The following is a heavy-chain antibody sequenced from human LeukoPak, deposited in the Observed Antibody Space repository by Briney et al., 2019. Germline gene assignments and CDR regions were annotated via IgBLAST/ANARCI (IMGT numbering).Heavy chain of an antibody. CDR2: IMSDGRST. Sequence: GGSLRLSCAASGFTFTTYGMHWVRQAPGMGLVWVSRIMSDGRSTYADSVKGRFTISRDTAKNTLYLQMNSLRAEDTAVYYCARDSERFGELSPFDYWGQGTLVTVSS. CDR3: ARDSERFGELSPFDY. J-gene: IGHJ4*02. V-gene: IGHV3-74*01. D-gene: IGHD3-10*01. CDR1: GFTFTTYG.